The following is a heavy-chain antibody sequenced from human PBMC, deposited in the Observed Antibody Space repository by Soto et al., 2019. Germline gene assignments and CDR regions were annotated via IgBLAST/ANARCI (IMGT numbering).Heavy chain of an antibody. CDR3: ARARGGDSGDYASLFDR. J-gene: IGHJ5*02. CDR1: GGSVSIGDYL. Sequence: KTSETLSLTCTVFGGSVSIGDYLWSWIRQRPGKGLEWIGYIYDSGNTYYNPSLKSRVTISLDTSKNQFSLKVTSMTAADTAVYFCARARGGDSGDYASLFDRWGQGNLVTVSS. D-gene: IGHD4-17*01. CDR2: IYDSGNT. V-gene: IGHV4-30-4*01.